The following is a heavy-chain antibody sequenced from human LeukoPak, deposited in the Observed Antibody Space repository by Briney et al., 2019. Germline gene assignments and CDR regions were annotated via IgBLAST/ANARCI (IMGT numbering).Heavy chain of an antibody. V-gene: IGHV3-66*02. CDR1: GFTVSSNY. J-gene: IGHJ4*02. CDR2: IYSGGST. Sequence: GGSLRLSCAASGFTVSSNYMSWVRQAPGKGLEWVSVIYSGGSTYYADSVKGRFTISRDNSKNTLYLQTNSLRAEDTAVYYCASTTYYDFWSGYYGNDYWGQGTLVTVSS. CDR3: ASTTYYDFWSGYYGNDY. D-gene: IGHD3-3*01.